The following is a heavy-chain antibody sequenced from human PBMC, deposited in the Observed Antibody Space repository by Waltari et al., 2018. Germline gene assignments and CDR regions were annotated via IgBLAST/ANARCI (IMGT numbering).Heavy chain of an antibody. CDR1: GGSFSGYY. D-gene: IGHD2-2*01. CDR3: ASYRPDCSSTSCYYTGRGYYFDY. V-gene: IGHV4-34*01. J-gene: IGHJ4*02. Sequence: QVQLQQWGAGLLKPSETLSLTCAVYGGSFSGYYWSWIRQPPGKGLEWIGEINHSGSTTSNPSLKSRVTISVDTSKNQFSLKLSSVTAADTAVYYCASYRPDCSSTSCYYTGRGYYFDYWGQGTLVTVSS. CDR2: INHSGST.